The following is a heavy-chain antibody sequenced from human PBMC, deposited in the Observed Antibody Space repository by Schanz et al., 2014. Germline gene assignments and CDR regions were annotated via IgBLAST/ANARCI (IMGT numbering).Heavy chain of an antibody. D-gene: IGHD6-13*01. Sequence: QVQLVQSGAEVRKPGASVKVSCKASGGTFNSYTINWVRQAPGQGLEWMGWITAYNGDTNYALKLQGRVTMTRDTSTSTVYMELSSLRSEDTAVYYCARDGVDAAAGGNYWGQGTLVTVSS. CDR2: ITAYNGDT. CDR3: ARDGVDAAAGGNY. J-gene: IGHJ4*02. CDR1: GGTFNSYT. V-gene: IGHV1-18*01.